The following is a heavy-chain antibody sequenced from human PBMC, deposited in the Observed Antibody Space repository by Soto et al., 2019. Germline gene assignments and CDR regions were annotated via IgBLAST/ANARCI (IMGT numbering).Heavy chain of an antibody. D-gene: IGHD5-12*01. CDR3: ARLTISGYIFDY. V-gene: IGHV4-39*01. J-gene: IGHJ4*02. CDR2: IYYSGST. Sequence: SETLSLTCTVSGGSISSSSYYWGWIRQPPGKGLEWIGSIYYSGSTYYNPSFKSPVTLSVDTLKNQFSLKLSSVTAADTAVYYCARLTISGYIFDYWGQGTLVTVSS. CDR1: GGSISSSSYY.